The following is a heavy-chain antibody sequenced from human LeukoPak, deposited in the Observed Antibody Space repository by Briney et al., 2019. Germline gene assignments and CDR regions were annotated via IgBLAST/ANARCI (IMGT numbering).Heavy chain of an antibody. CDR1: GGSISSYY. V-gene: IGHV4-4*07. J-gene: IGHJ3*02. CDR2: IYTSGST. CDR3: ARAHPQRSSGYGAFDI. Sequence: SETLSLTCTVSGGSISSYYWSWIRQPAGKGLEWIGRIYTSGSTNYNPSLKSRVTMSVDTSKNQLSLKLSSVTAADTAVYYCARAHPQRSSGYGAFDIWGQGTMVTVSS. D-gene: IGHD3-3*01.